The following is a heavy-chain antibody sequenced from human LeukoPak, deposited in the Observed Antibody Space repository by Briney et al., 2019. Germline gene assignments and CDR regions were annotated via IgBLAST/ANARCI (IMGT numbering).Heavy chain of an antibody. V-gene: IGHV4-59*12. CDR1: SGSISNSY. J-gene: IGHJ3*02. CDR3: ARVKTTMIVATRAFDI. D-gene: IGHD3-22*01. Sequence: SETLSLTCTVSSGSISNSYWTWIRQPPGKGLEWIGHFSHSGSTNSNPSLKSRVTISVDTSKNQFSLKLSSVTAADTAVYYCARVKTTMIVATRAFDIWGQGTMVTVSS. CDR2: FSHSGST.